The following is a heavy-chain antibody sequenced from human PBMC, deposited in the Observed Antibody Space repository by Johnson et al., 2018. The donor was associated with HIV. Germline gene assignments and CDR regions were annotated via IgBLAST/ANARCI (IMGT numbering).Heavy chain of an antibody. V-gene: IGHV3-74*01. CDR1: GFTFNTYW. J-gene: IGHJ3*02. Sequence: VQLVESGGGLVQPGGSLRLSCAVSGFTFNTYWMHWVRQAPGKGLVWVARINPAGGSTSYVDSVKGRLTVSRDNAKNTLYLQMNSLRADDTAVYYCAREGPSERAGFNIWGQGTMVTVSS. CDR2: INPAGGST. CDR3: AREGPSERAGFNI.